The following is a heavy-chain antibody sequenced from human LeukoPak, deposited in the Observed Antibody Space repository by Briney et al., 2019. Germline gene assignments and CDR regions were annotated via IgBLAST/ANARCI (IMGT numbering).Heavy chain of an antibody. CDR1: GGSLSGYY. CDR2: ISHSGNT. J-gene: IGHJ4*02. V-gene: IGHV4-34*01. D-gene: IGHD1-26*01. Sequence: SETLSLTCDVYGGSLSGYYWSWIRQPPGKGLEWIGEISHSGNTNYNPSLKSRVTMSVDTSKNHFYLKLSSVTAADTAVYYCARQGSGTSYYYYTFPYWGQGTLVTVSS. CDR3: ARQGSGTSYYYYTFPY.